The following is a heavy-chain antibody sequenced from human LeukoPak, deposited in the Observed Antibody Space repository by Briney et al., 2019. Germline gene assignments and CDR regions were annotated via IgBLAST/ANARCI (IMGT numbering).Heavy chain of an antibody. Sequence: GGSLRLSCAASGFTFSSYDMHWVRQAPGTGLEWVAVISYDVTTKYYADSVNGRFTISRDNSNNTLYLQMNSLRAEDMAVYYCAREIVQVGATLFDHWGQGTLVTVSS. CDR2: ISYDVTTK. J-gene: IGHJ4*02. CDR1: GFTFSSYD. V-gene: IGHV3-30*04. D-gene: IGHD1-26*01. CDR3: AREIVQVGATLFDH.